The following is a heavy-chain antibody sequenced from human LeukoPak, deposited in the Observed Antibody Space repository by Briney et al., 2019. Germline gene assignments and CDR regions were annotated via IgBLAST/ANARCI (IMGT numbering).Heavy chain of an antibody. CDR1: GFTFSDYY. D-gene: IGHD3-10*01. CDR2: ISNSDSTI. CDR3: ARFGYFPDY. Sequence: PGGSLRLSCAASGFTFSDYYMSWMRQAPGKGLEWVSYISNSDSTIYYADSVKGRFTISRDNAKNSLYLQMNSLRAEDTALYFCARFGYFPDYWGQGTLDTVSS. V-gene: IGHV3-11*04. J-gene: IGHJ4*02.